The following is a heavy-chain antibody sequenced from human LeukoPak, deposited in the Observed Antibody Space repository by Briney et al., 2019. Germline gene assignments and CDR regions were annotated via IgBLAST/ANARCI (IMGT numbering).Heavy chain of an antibody. J-gene: IGHJ4*02. CDR1: GGSFSGYS. Sequence: SETLSLTCAVYGGSFSGYSWSWIRQPPGKGPEWIGEINHSGSTNYNPSLKSRVTISVDTSKNQFSLKLSSVTAADTAVYYCARDRRGDGVDYWGQGTLVTVSS. CDR2: INHSGST. D-gene: IGHD4-17*01. V-gene: IGHV4-34*01. CDR3: ARDRRGDGVDY.